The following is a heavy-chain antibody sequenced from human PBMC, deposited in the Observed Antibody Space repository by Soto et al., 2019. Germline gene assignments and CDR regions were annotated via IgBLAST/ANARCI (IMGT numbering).Heavy chain of an antibody. D-gene: IGHD3-3*01. V-gene: IGHV4-39*07. CDR1: GGSISSSSDY. J-gene: IGHJ3*02. Sequence: SETQSLTCTVSGGSISSSSDYWGWIRQPPGKGLEWIGCIYYSGSTYYNPSLKSRVTISVDTSKNQFSLKLSSVTAADTAVYYCARPGWGSGYLNAFDIWGQGTMVTVSS. CDR2: IYYSGST. CDR3: ARPGWGSGYLNAFDI.